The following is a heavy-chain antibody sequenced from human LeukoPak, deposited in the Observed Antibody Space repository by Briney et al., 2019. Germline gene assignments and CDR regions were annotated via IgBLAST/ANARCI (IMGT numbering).Heavy chain of an antibody. V-gene: IGHV4-39*01. Sequence: SETLSLTCTVSGGSISSSSYYWGWIRRPPGKGLEWIGSIYYSGSTYYNPSLKSRVTISVDTSTNQFSLKLSSVTAADTAVYYCARQTLYSSSWYEGSYYFDYWGQGTLVTVSS. J-gene: IGHJ4*02. D-gene: IGHD6-13*01. CDR2: IYYSGST. CDR3: ARQTLYSSSWYEGSYYFDY. CDR1: GGSISSSSYY.